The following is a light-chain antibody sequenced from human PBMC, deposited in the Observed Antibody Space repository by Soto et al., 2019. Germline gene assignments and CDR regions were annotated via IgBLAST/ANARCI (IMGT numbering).Light chain of an antibody. Sequence: QSALTQPASVSGSPGQSLTISCTGTSSDIGRYKYVSWYQQHPGKAPKLIIYDVSDRPSGISHRFSGSKSGNTASLTISGLKAEDEADYYCNSFKSGNTVVFGGGTKLTVL. J-gene: IGLJ2*01. CDR3: NSFKSGNTVV. CDR1: SSDIGRYKY. V-gene: IGLV2-14*03. CDR2: DVS.